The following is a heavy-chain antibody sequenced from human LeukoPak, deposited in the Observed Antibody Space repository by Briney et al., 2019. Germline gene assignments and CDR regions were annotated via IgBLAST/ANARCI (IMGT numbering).Heavy chain of an antibody. Sequence: GASVKVSCKDSVYTFTSYDINWVRPAPGQGLEWMGWMNSNRGNTGYAQKFQGRVTMTRNTSISTAYIELSSLRSEDTAVYYCARVPNYYYYYGMDAWGQGTTVTVSS. V-gene: IGHV1-8*01. CDR1: VYTFTSYD. J-gene: IGHJ6*02. CDR3: ARVPNYYYYYGMDA. CDR2: MNSNRGNT.